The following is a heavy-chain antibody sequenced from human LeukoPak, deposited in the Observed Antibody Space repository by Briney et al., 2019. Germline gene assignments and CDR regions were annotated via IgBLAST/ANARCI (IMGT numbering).Heavy chain of an antibody. CDR2: IYTSGST. D-gene: IGHD4/OR15-4a*01. CDR3: ARSSSDLTSYYFDY. V-gene: IGHV4-4*07. Sequence: PSETLSLTCTVSGGSISSYYWSWIRQPAGKGLEWIGRIYTSGSTNYNPSLKSRVTMSVDTSKNQFSLKLSSVTAADTAVYYCARSSSDLTSYYFDYWGQGTLVTVSS. J-gene: IGHJ4*02. CDR1: GGSISSYY.